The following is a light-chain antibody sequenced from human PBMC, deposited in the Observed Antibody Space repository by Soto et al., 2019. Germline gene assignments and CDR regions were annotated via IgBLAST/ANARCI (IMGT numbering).Light chain of an antibody. Sequence: DIVVTQSPGTPPLSPGERATLSCSASQSVSSNYLAWYQQKPGQAPRLLIYGASSRETGIPDVFSGSGSGTEFTLTISRLEPEDFAVAFCQQYLRSQLTFGGGTKVDIK. CDR3: QQYLRSQLT. CDR2: GAS. CDR1: QSVSSNY. V-gene: IGKV3-20*01. J-gene: IGKJ4*01.